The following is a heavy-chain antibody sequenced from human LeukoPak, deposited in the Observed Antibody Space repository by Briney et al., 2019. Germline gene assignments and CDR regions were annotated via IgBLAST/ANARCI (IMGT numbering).Heavy chain of an antibody. D-gene: IGHD5-12*01. V-gene: IGHV4-30-4*08. CDR2: IYYSGST. CDR1: GGSISSGGYY. J-gene: IGHJ4*02. Sequence: PSETLSLTCTVSGGSISSGGYYWRWLRQHPGRGLEGIGYIYYSGSTYYNPSLKSRVTISVDTSKNQFSLKLSSVTAADTAVYYCARVRRDIVAHGIVATYFDYWGQGTLVTVSS. CDR3: ARVRRDIVAHGIVATYFDY.